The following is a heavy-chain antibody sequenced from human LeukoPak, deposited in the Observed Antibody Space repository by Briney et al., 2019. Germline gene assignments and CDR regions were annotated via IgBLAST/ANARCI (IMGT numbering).Heavy chain of an antibody. CDR1: GFIVSSNY. Sequence: GGSLRLSCAASGFIVSSNYMSWVRQAPGKGLEWGSIMYSAGSTYYADSVRGRFTLSRDSSKNTVSLQMNSLRVEDTAVYYCASGGTGARKYYSDPFHYWGQGTLVTVSS. CDR2: MYSAGST. J-gene: IGHJ4*02. D-gene: IGHD3-10*01. V-gene: IGHV3-53*01. CDR3: ASGGTGARKYYSDPFHY.